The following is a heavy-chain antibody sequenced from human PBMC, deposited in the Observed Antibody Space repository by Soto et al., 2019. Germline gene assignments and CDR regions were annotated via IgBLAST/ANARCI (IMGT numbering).Heavy chain of an antibody. CDR3: AXXSGGXDF. J-gene: IGHJ6*01. Sequence: XVSCKVSGXTLTELSMHWVRQAPGKGLERMGWINPNSGGTNYAQKFQGWVTMTRDTSISTAYMELSRLRSDDTAGYYCAXXSGGXDFWXXGTTVTVSS. CDR2: INPNSGGT. CDR1: GXTLTELS. V-gene: IGHV1-2*04.